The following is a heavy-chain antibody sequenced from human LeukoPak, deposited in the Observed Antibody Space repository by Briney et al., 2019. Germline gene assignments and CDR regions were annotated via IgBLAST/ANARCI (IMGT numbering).Heavy chain of an antibody. CDR2: MNPSSGNT. Sequence: ASVKASSNTSGYKLPSYFSECVRQATGQGPEWMGWMNPSSGNTSYAQNYQGRLDLTRNIALTTAYMELTSLTSEDTATYYCVRAAQEGREGLTGIQSMNAFDVWGHGTLVTVSS. V-gene: IGHV1-8*01. D-gene: IGHD3-9*01. CDR1: GYKLPSYF. CDR3: VRAAQEGREGLTGIQSMNAFDV. J-gene: IGHJ3*01.